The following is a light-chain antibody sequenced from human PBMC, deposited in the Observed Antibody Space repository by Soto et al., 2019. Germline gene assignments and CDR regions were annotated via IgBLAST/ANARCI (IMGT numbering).Light chain of an antibody. V-gene: IGKV1-5*03. CDR1: QTISSW. CDR2: KAS. CDR3: QHYNSYSEA. J-gene: IGKJ1*01. Sequence: DIQMPHSPSTLSGSVGDRVTITCRASQTISSWLAWYQQKPGKAPKLLIDKASTLQSGVPSRFSGSGSGTEFTRTISSLQPDDFATYYCQHYNSYSEAFGQGTKVELK.